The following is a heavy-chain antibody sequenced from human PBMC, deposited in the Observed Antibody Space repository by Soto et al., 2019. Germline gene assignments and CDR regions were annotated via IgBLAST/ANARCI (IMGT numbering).Heavy chain of an antibody. CDR1: GGSFSGYY. Sequence: SETLSLTCAVYGGSFSGYYWSWIRQPPGKGLEWIGEINHSGSTNYNPSLKSRVTISVDTSKNQFSLKLSSVTAADTAVYYCASALRLGNLNWFDPWGQGTLVTVSS. J-gene: IGHJ5*02. V-gene: IGHV4-34*01. D-gene: IGHD3-16*01. CDR2: INHSGST. CDR3: ASALRLGNLNWFDP.